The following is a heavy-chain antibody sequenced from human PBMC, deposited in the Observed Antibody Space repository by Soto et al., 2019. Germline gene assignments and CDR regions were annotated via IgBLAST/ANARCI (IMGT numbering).Heavy chain of an antibody. D-gene: IGHD6-13*01. V-gene: IGHV1-69*04. CDR3: AKEDRAGFKS. J-gene: IGHJ5*02. CDR2: IFPLLAMV. Sequence: QVHLVQSGAEMKKPGSSVKVSCKVSGGDLRNSGISWVRQAPGQGLEWMGGIFPLLAMVDYSQKFQGRVTINADESTNTAYMDLGTLRSADPSVYYCAKEDRAGFKSWGQGTLVIVSS. CDR1: GGDLRNSG.